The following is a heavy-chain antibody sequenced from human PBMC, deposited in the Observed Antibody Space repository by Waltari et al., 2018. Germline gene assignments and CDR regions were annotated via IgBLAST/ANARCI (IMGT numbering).Heavy chain of an antibody. V-gene: IGHV4-39*01. Sequence: QLELQESGPGLVKPSETLSLTCILSGASISISSRDYWGWIRQPPGKGLEWIGSIYSGGATHYNPSLTSRVTLSVDTSKNQFSLRLRSVTAADTAVYYCARYIVGTMVDYWSPGTLVTVSS. D-gene: IGHD2-21*01. CDR1: GASISISSRDY. J-gene: IGHJ4*02. CDR2: IYSGGAT. CDR3: ARYIVGTMVDY.